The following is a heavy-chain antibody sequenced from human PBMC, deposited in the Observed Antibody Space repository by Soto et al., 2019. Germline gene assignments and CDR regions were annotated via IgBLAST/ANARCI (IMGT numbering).Heavy chain of an antibody. CDR1: GYTFTSYG. V-gene: IGHV1-18*01. CDR2: ISAYNGNT. Sequence: QVQLVQSGAEVKKPGASVKVSCKASGYTFTSYGINWVRQAPGQGLEWMGWISAYNGNTHYAQTLQGRVTMTTDTSTSTAYMALMSLRSDDTAVYYCARVQRGYDFAYWGQGTLVTVSS. CDR3: ARVQRGYDFAY. J-gene: IGHJ4*02. D-gene: IGHD5-12*01.